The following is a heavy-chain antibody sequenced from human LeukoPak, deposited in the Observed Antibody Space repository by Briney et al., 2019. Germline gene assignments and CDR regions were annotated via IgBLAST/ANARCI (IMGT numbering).Heavy chain of an antibody. V-gene: IGHV3-23*01. CDR1: GFNFRKYT. CDR3: AKSRIDDYVWGSYRPEFDY. CDR2: ISGSGGST. J-gene: IGHJ4*02. D-gene: IGHD3-16*02. Sequence: GGSLRLSSAASGFNFRKYTMSWVRPAPGKGLEWVSGISGSGGSTYYADSVKGRFTISRDNSKNTLYLQMNSLRAEDTAVYYCAKSRIDDYVWGSYRPEFDYWGQGTLVTVSS.